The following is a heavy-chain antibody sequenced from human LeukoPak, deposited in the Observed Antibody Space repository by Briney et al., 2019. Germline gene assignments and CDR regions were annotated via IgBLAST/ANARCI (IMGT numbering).Heavy chain of an antibody. V-gene: IGHV4-31*03. CDR2: IYYSGST. CDR1: GGSISSGGYC. J-gene: IGHJ6*02. CDR3: ARAPMVRGVTAYYYYGMDV. Sequence: SETLSLTCTVSGGSISSGGYCWSWLRQHPGKGLEWIGYIYYSGSTYYNPSLKSRVTISVDTSKNQFSLKLSSVTAADTAVYYCARAPMVRGVTAYYYYGMDVWGQGTTVTVSS. D-gene: IGHD3-10*01.